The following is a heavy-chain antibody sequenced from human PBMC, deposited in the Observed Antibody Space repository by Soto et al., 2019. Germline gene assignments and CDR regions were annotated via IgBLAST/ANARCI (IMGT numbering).Heavy chain of an antibody. CDR3: ARGRLLSSIWHHSCGMDV. J-gene: IGHJ6*02. CDR1: GYTFTVYY. Sequence: ASVKVSCKASGYTFTVYYMHWVRQAPGQRLEWWGWINPNRGGTNYAQKFQGRVTMTRDTSISTAYLELWRLRSDDRAVYYCARGRLLSSIWHHSCGMDVCGQGTTVTDS. CDR2: INPNRGGT. D-gene: IGHD3-3*02. V-gene: IGHV1-2*02.